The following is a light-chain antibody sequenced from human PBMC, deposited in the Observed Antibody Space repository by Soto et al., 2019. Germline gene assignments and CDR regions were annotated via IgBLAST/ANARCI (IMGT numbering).Light chain of an antibody. J-gene: IGLJ3*02. CDR2: GNN. CDR1: SSNIGAGYD. CDR3: QSYGSSLSGGV. V-gene: IGLV1-40*01. Sequence: QSVLTQPPSVSGAPGQRVTISCTGSSSNIGAGYDVHWYQQLPGTAPKLLIFGNNNRPSGVPDRFSGSKSGTSASLAITGLQAEDEADYYCQSYGSSLSGGVFGGGTKLTVL.